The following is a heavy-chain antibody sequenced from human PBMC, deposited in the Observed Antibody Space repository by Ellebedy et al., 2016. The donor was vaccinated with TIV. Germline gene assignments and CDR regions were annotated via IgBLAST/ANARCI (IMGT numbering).Heavy chain of an antibody. Sequence: MPSETLSLTCAVYGGSFSGYYWSWIRQPPGKGLEWIGEINHSGSTNYNPSLKGRVTISVDTSKNQFSLKLSSVTAADTAVYYCARGPLRYFDWVYYYHGMDVWGQGTTVTVSS. CDR3: ARGPLRYFDWVYYYHGMDV. J-gene: IGHJ6*02. CDR1: GGSFSGYY. D-gene: IGHD3-9*01. CDR2: INHSGST. V-gene: IGHV4-34*01.